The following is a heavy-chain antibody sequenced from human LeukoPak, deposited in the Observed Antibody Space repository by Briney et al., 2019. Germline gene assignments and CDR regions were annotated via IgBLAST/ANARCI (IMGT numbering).Heavy chain of an antibody. CDR2: INPNSGGT. J-gene: IGHJ5*02. CDR3: ARVRALTYCSSTSCYGNWFDP. Sequence: GASVKVSCKASGYTFTGYYMHWVRQAPGQGLEWMGWINPNSGGTNYAQKFQGWVTMTRDTSISTAYMELSRLRSDDTAVYYCARVRALTYCSSTSCYGNWFDPWGQGTLVTVSS. D-gene: IGHD2-2*01. V-gene: IGHV1-2*04. CDR1: GYTFTGYY.